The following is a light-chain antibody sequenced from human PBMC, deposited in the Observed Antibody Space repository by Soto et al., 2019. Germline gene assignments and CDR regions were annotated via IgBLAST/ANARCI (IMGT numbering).Light chain of an antibody. J-gene: IGKJ2*01. CDR3: QQYDSYPYT. CDR2: KAS. V-gene: IGKV1-5*03. CDR1: QSISNW. Sequence: DIQMTQSPSTLPASVGDRVTITCRASQSISNWLSWSQQQPGKAPKLLIYKASSLQSGVPSRFSGSGSGTQFTLTINTLQPDDFATYYCQQYDSYPYTFGQGTKLEIK.